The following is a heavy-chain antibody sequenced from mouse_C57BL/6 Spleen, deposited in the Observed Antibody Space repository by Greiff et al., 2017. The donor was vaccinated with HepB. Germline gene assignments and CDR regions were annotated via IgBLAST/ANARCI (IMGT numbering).Heavy chain of an antibody. J-gene: IGHJ2*01. V-gene: IGHV1-82*01. Sequence: VQLQQSGPELVKPGASVKISCKASGYAFSSSWMNWVKQRPGKGLEWIGRIYPGDGDTNYNGKFKGKATLTADKSSSTAYMQLSSLTSEDSAVYFCARWGITTVVGFDYWGQGTTLTVSS. CDR2: IYPGDGDT. D-gene: IGHD1-1*01. CDR1: GYAFSSSW. CDR3: ARWGITTVVGFDY.